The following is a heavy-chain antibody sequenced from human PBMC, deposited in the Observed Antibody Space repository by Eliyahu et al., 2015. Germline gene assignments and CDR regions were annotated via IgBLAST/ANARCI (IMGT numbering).Heavy chain of an antibody. Sequence: EVQLVESGGGLVQPGRSLRLSCAAAGFTFDDSAMHXVRQAPGKGLEWVSGISWNSGSIGYADSVKGRFTISRDNAKNSLYLQMNSLRAEDTALYYCAKQPLWFGELEVWFDPWGQGTLVTVSS. V-gene: IGHV3-9*01. CDR3: AKQPLWFGELEVWFDP. J-gene: IGHJ5*02. CDR2: ISWNSGSI. D-gene: IGHD3-10*01. CDR1: GFTFDDSA.